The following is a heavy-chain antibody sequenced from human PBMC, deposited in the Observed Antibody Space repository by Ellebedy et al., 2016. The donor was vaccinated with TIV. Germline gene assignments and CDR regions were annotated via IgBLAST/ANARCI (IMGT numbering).Heavy chain of an antibody. CDR1: GFTFSSYW. D-gene: IGHD2-21*02. Sequence: GESLKISCAASGFTFSSYWMHWVRQAPGKGLVWVSRINSDGSSTSYADSVKGRFTISRDNAKNSLYLQMNSLRAEDTAVYYYVRTARIADYWGQGTLSPSPQ. CDR2: INSDGSST. CDR3: VRTARIADY. V-gene: IGHV3-74*01. J-gene: IGHJ4*02.